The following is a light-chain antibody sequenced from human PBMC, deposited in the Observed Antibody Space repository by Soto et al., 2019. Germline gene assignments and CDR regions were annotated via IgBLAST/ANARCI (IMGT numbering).Light chain of an antibody. J-gene: IGLJ1*01. CDR3: QSHAGSLSGF. CDR2: GNS. V-gene: IGLV1-40*01. CDR1: SSNIGAGYD. Sequence: QSVLTQPPSVSGAPGQRVTISCTGSSSNIGAGYDVHWYQQLPGTAPKLLIYGNSNRPSGVPDRFSGSKSGTSASLAITGLLAEDEAVTDCQSHAGSLSGFFGTGTKLT.